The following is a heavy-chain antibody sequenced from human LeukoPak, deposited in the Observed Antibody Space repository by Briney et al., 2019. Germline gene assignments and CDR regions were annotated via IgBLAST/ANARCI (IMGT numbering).Heavy chain of an antibody. D-gene: IGHD6-6*01. Sequence: GGSLRLSCAASGFTFSSYSMNWVRQAPGKGLEWVSSISSSSSYIYYADSVKGRFTISRDNAKNSPYLQMNSLRAEDTAVYYCARDSSDSSSNYDYWGQGTLVTVSS. V-gene: IGHV3-21*01. J-gene: IGHJ4*02. CDR3: ARDSSDSSSNYDY. CDR1: GFTFSSYS. CDR2: ISSSSSYI.